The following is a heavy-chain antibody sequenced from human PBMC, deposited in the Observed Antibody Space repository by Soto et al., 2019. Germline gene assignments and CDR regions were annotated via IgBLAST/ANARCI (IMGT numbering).Heavy chain of an antibody. V-gene: IGHV3-9*01. CDR2: ISWNSGSI. J-gene: IGHJ4*02. CDR1: GFTFDDYA. Sequence: GGSLRLSCAASGFTFDDYAMHWVRQAPGKGLEWVSGISWNSGSIGYADSVKGRFTISRDNAKNSLYLQMNSLRAEDTALYYCWGHGSSGVYWGQGTLVTVSS. D-gene: IGHD6-6*01. CDR3: WGHGSSGVY.